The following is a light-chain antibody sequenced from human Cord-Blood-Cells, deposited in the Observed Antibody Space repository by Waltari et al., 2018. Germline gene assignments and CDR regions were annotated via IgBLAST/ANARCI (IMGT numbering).Light chain of an antibody. V-gene: IGLV2-23*01. Sequence: QSALTQPASVSGSPGQSLTISCTATSSDIGSYNHVSCYQQHPGKAPELMIYEGSKRPSGVSNRFSGSKSGNTASLTISGLQAEDEADYYCCSYAGSSTVAFGEGTKLTVL. CDR1: SSDIGSYNH. J-gene: IGLJ2*01. CDR2: EGS. CDR3: CSYAGSSTVA.